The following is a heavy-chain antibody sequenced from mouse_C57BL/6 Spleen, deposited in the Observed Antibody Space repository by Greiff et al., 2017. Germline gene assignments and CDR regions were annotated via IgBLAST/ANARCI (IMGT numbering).Heavy chain of an antibody. CDR3: ARGYGSPYAMDY. D-gene: IGHD1-1*01. V-gene: IGHV1-81*01. CDR1: GYTFTSYG. CDR2: IYPRSGNT. Sequence: VQLQQSGAELARPGASVKLSCKASGYTFTSYGISWVKQRTGQGLEWIGEIYPRSGNTYYNEKFKGKATLTADKSSRTAYMELRSLTSEDSAVYFCARGYGSPYAMDYWGQGTSVTVSS. J-gene: IGHJ4*01.